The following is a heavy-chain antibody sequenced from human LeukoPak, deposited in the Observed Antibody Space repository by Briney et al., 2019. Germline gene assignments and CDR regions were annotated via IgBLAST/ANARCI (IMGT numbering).Heavy chain of an antibody. CDR3: ARQVPPEYFQH. Sequence: SETLSLTCAVSGGSISSSSYYWGWIRQPPGKGLEWIGSIYYSGSTYYNPSLKSRVTISVDTSKNQFSLKLSSVTAADTAAYYCARQVPPEYFQHWGQGTLVTVSS. CDR2: IYYSGST. CDR1: GGSISSSSYY. V-gene: IGHV4-39*01. D-gene: IGHD1-1*01. J-gene: IGHJ1*01.